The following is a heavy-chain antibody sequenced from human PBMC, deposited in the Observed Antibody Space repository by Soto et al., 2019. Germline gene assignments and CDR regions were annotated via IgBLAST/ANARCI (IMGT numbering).Heavy chain of an antibody. J-gene: IGHJ6*02. Sequence: SETLSLTCAVSGYSISSGYYWGWIRQPPGKGLEWIGSIFHSGSAYYNPSLKSRVTISLDTSKNQFSLKLSSVTAADTAVYYCARAGYCSSTSCYRGHMDVWGQGTTVTVSS. CDR2: IFHSGSA. D-gene: IGHD2-2*02. CDR1: GYSISSGYY. V-gene: IGHV4-38-2*01. CDR3: ARAGYCSSTSCYRGHMDV.